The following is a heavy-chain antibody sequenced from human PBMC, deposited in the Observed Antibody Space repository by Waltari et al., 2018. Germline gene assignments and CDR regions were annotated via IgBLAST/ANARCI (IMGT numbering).Heavy chain of an antibody. Sequence: QLHLQESGPGLVKPSETLSLTCTVSGGSISSSSYYWVWIRPHPGKGLEWIGSSYYSRSTSYNPSLKSRVTISVDTSKNQFSLKLSSVTAADKSVYYCARHGAVRPVDYWGQGTLVTVSS. CDR1: GGSISSSSYY. CDR3: ARHGAVRPVDY. J-gene: IGHJ4*02. V-gene: IGHV4-39*01. CDR2: SYYSRST. D-gene: IGHD6-6*01.